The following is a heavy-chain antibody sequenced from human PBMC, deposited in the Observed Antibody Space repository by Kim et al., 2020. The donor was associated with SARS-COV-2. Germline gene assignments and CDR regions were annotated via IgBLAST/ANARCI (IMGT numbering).Heavy chain of an antibody. V-gene: IGHV1-69*01. J-gene: IGHJ4*02. D-gene: IGHD5-12*01. Sequence: QKFQGRVTITADESTSTAYMELSSLRSEDTAVYYCARSKYSGYNTYYFDYWGQGTLVTVSS. CDR3: ARSKYSGYNTYYFDY.